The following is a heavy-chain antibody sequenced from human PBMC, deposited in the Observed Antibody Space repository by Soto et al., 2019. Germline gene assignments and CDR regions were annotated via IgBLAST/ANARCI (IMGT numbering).Heavy chain of an antibody. V-gene: IGHV3-30*18. CDR2: ISYDGSNK. CDR3: AKGHLAGQWLLTWWFDP. CDR1: GFTFSSYG. Sequence: QVQLVESGGGVVQPGRSLRLSCAASGFTFSSYGMHWVRQAPGKGLEWVAVISYDGSNKYYADSVKGRFTIYRDNSKNTLYLQMNSLRAEDTAVYYCAKGHLAGQWLLTWWFDPWGQGTLVTVSS. J-gene: IGHJ5*02. D-gene: IGHD6-19*01.